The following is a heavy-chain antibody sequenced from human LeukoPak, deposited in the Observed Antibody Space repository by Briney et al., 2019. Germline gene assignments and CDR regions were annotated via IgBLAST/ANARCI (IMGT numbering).Heavy chain of an antibody. J-gene: IGHJ6*03. CDR1: GGSISSGDYY. D-gene: IGHD6-6*01. CDR3: ARDPYSSSARPYYYYMDV. CDR2: IYYSGST. Sequence: PSETLSLTCTVSGGSISSGDYYWSWIRQPPGKGLEWIGYIYYSGSTYYNPSLKSRVTISVDTSTNQFSLKLSSVTAADTAVYYCARDPYSSSARPYYYYMDVWGKGTTVTVSS. V-gene: IGHV4-30-4*08.